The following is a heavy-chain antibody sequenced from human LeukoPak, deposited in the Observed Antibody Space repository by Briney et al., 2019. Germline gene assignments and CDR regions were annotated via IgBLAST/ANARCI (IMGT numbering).Heavy chain of an antibody. Sequence: PPETLSLTCAVYGGSFSGYYWSWIRQPPGKGLEWIGEINHSGSTNYNPSLKSRVTISVDKSKNQFSLKLSSVTAADTAVYYCARVAAVAGTDAFDIWGQGTMVTVSS. CDR2: INHSGST. V-gene: IGHV4-34*01. CDR1: GGSFSGYY. CDR3: ARVAAVAGTDAFDI. D-gene: IGHD6-19*01. J-gene: IGHJ3*02.